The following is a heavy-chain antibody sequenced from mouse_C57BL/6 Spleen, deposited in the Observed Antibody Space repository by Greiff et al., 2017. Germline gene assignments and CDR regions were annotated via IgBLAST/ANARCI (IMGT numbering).Heavy chain of an antibody. J-gene: IGHJ3*01. CDR3: ARQDYDGPFAY. CDR2: IYPGDGDT. Sequence: LVESGAELVKPGASVKISCKASGYAFSSYWMNWVKQRPGKGLEWIGQIYPGDGDTNYNGKFKGKATLTADKSSSTAYMQLSSLTSEDSAVYFCARQDYDGPFAYWGQGTLVTVSA. CDR1: GYAFSSYW. D-gene: IGHD2-4*01. V-gene: IGHV1-80*01.